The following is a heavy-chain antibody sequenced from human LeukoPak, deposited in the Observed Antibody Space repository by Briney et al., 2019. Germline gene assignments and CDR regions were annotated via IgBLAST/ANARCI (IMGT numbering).Heavy chain of an antibody. CDR1: GGSFSGYY. J-gene: IGHJ4*02. CDR3: ARDDGGSCFDY. CDR2: INHSGST. V-gene: IGHV4-34*01. D-gene: IGHD2-15*01. Sequence: SETLSLTCAVYGGSFSGYYWSWIRQPPGKGLEWIGEINHSGSTNYNPSLKSRVTISVDTSKNQFSLKLSSVTAADTAVYYCARDDGGSCFDYWGQGTLVTVSS.